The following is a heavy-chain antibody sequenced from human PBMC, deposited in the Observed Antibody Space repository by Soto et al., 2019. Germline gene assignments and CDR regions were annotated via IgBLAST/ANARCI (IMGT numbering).Heavy chain of an antibody. J-gene: IGHJ4*02. D-gene: IGHD2-15*01. CDR1: GFTFSSYS. CDR2: ISSSSSYI. CDR3: ASLSVGGNGALDY. Sequence: EVQLVESGGGLVKPGGSLRLSCAASGFTFSSYSMNWVRQAPGKGLEWVSSISSSSSYIYYADSVKGRFTISRDNAKNSLYLQMNSLRAEDTAVYYCASLSVGGNGALDYWGQGTLVTVSS. V-gene: IGHV3-21*01.